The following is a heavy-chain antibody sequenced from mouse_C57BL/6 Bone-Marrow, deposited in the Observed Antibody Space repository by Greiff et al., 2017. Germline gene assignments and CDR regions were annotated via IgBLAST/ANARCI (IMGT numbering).Heavy chain of an antibody. Sequence: VQLQESGAELARPGASVKMSCKASGYTFTSYTMHWVKQRPGQGLEWIGYINPSSGYTKYNQKLKDKATLHADKSSSTASMHLSSLTSEDSAVYYCARDANYYGSSYHYFDVWGQGTTLTVSS. CDR3: ARDANYYGSSYHYFDV. V-gene: IGHV1-4*01. CDR1: GYTFTSYT. CDR2: INPSSGYT. D-gene: IGHD1-1*01. J-gene: IGHJ2*01.